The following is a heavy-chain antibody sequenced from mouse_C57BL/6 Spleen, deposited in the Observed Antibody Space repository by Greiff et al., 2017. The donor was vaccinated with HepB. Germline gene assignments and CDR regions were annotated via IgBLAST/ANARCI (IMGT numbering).Heavy chain of an antibody. J-gene: IGHJ1*03. CDR2: IYPGSGST. D-gene: IGHD2-12*01. CDR1: GYTFTSYW. V-gene: IGHV1-55*01. Sequence: QVQLQQPGAELVKPGASVKMSCKASGYTFTSYWITWVKQRPGQGLEWIGDIYPGSGSTNYNEKFKSKATLTVDTSSSTAYMQLSSLTSEDSAVYYCERGGIRYEGFYWYFDVWGTGTTVTVSS. CDR3: ERGGIRYEGFYWYFDV.